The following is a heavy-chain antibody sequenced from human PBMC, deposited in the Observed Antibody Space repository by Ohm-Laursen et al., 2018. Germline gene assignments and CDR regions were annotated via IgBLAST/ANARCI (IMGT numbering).Heavy chain of an antibody. J-gene: IGHJ4*02. D-gene: IGHD2-21*02. CDR1: GFPFSTYA. Sequence: SLRLSCPASGFPFSTYALHWVRQAPRKGMAWVAVICHDGRTKYYADPVKARFTISRDNPKNTLYLQMNSLRAEDTAVYYCAREGSIVVVTAIGKYCFDYWGQGTLVTVSS. V-gene: IGHV3-33*01. CDR2: ICHDGRTK. CDR3: AREGSIVVVTAIGKYCFDY.